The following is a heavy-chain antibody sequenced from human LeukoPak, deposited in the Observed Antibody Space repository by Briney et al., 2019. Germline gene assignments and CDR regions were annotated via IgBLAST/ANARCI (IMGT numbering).Heavy chain of an antibody. CDR2: INHSGST. CDR3: ARFKAVVSPFDY. V-gene: IGHV4-34*01. Sequence: PSETLSLTGAVYGGSFSGYYWSWIRQPPGKGLEWIGEINHSGSTNYNPSLKSRVTISVDTSKNQFSLKLSSVNAADTAVYYCARFKAVVSPFDYWGQGTLVTVSS. D-gene: IGHD3-22*01. CDR1: GGSFSGYY. J-gene: IGHJ4*02.